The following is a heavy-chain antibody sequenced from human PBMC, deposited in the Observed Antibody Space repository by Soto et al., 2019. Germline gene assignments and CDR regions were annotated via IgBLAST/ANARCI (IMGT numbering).Heavy chain of an antibody. CDR3: ASKAACGGACYAVDS. CDR2: IIPLFGTA. Sequence: QVYLVQSGAEVKKPGSSVKISCKASGGIFSSNTINWVRQAAGQGLEWMGGIIPLFGTANYAEKFQGRVTITADKSTNTEYMEWTSLRSEEAAVYYCASKAACGGACYAVDSWGQGHLVTVSS. CDR1: GGIFSSNT. V-gene: IGHV1-69*06. J-gene: IGHJ4*02. D-gene: IGHD2-21*02.